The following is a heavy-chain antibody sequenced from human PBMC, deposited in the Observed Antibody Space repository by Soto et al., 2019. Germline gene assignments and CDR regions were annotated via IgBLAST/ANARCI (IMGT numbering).Heavy chain of an antibody. J-gene: IGHJ4*02. CDR3: ARGLHSLFDY. Sequence: QVQLVESGGGVVQPGGSLRLSCVASGFTFSSYGMHWVRQAPGKGLEWVAVIWYDGNKKYYADSVKGRFTISRDNSKNTLYVQMTSLRAEYTAVYYCARGLHSLFDYWGQGALVNVSS. CDR2: IWYDGNKK. CDR1: GFTFSSYG. D-gene: IGHD2-21*01. V-gene: IGHV3-33*01.